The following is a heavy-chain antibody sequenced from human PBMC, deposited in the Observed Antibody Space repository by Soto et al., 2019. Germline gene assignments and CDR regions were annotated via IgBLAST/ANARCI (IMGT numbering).Heavy chain of an antibody. CDR1: GFTFSTSW. CDR2: IKEDGSDK. D-gene: IGHD3-10*01. Sequence: PGGSLRLSCAASGFTFSTSWMGWLRQASGKGLDWVANIKEDGSDKYYVDSVKGRFTVSRDNAKSSLYLQMNSLRAEDTAMYYCARSFGHGLDATGGQGSRVTVAS. V-gene: IGHV3-7*05. J-gene: IGHJ4*02. CDR3: ARSFGHGLDAT.